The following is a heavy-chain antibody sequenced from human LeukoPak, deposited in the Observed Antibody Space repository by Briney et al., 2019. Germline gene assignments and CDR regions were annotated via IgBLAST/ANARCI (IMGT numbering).Heavy chain of an antibody. V-gene: IGHV3-7*01. CDR1: GFTFSSYW. Sequence: GGSLRLSCAVSGFTFSSYWMSWVRQAPGKGLEWVANINQDGSDKYYVDSVKGRFTISRDNAKNSLYLQMHSLRAEDTAVFYCARRDTSGWYYYDYWGQGTLVTVSS. J-gene: IGHJ4*02. D-gene: IGHD6-19*01. CDR3: ARRDTSGWYYYDY. CDR2: INQDGSDK.